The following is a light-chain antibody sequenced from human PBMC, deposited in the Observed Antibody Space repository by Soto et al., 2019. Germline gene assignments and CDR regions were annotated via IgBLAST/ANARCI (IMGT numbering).Light chain of an antibody. V-gene: IGKV1-5*01. J-gene: IGKJ1*01. CDR1: QSINSW. Sequence: DIQMTQSPSTLSASVGDIVTITCRASQSINSWLAWYQQKPGKAPQILIYDASTLKSGVPSRFSASGSGTEFTLIISSLQPDDFATYYCQQYTSYSWTFGKGTKVEI. CDR3: QQYTSYSWT. CDR2: DAS.